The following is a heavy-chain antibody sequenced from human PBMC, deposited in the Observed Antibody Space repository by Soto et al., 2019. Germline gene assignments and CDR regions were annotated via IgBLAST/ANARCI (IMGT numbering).Heavy chain of an antibody. CDR1: GYSFTSYW. V-gene: IGHV5-51*01. Sequence: PGESLKISCKGSGYSFTSYWIGWVRQMPGKGLEWMGIIYPGDSDTRYSPSFQGQVTISADKSISTAYLQWSSLKASDTAMYYCARHETEVLSRGWYGHWGQGTLVTVSS. D-gene: IGHD6-19*01. CDR2: IYPGDSDT. J-gene: IGHJ4*02. CDR3: ARHETEVLSRGWYGH.